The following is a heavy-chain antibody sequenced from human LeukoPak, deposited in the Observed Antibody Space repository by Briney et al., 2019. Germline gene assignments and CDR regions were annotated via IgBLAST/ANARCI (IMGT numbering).Heavy chain of an antibody. CDR3: ARKAAGTTKFDY. CDR2: INHSGST. D-gene: IGHD6-13*01. Sequence: PSETLSLTCAVYGWSFSGYYWSWIRQPPGKALEWIGEINHSGSTNYNPSLKSRVTISVDTSKNQFSLKLSSVTAADTAVYYCARKAAGTTKFDYWGQGTLVTVSS. V-gene: IGHV4-34*01. J-gene: IGHJ4*02. CDR1: GWSFSGYY.